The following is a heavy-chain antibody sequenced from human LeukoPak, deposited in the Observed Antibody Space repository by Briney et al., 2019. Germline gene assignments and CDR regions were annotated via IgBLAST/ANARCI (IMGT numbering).Heavy chain of an antibody. J-gene: IGHJ4*02. D-gene: IGHD3-22*01. CDR1: GGSISSYY. Sequence: PSETLSLTCTVSGGSISSYYWSWIRQPPGKGLEWIGYIYYSGSTNYNPSLKSRVTMSVDTSKNQFSLKLSSVTAADTAVYYCARGDDSSGYYLDYWGQGTLVTVSS. CDR3: ARGDDSSGYYLDY. V-gene: IGHV4-59*01. CDR2: IYYSGST.